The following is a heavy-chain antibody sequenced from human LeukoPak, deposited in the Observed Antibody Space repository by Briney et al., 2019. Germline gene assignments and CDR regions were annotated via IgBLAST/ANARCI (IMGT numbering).Heavy chain of an antibody. D-gene: IGHD4-17*01. CDR1: RGTISSSSYY. Sequence: SETLSLTCTVSRGTISSSSYYRDWIRQPPGKGLEWIGSIYYSGSTYYNPSLKSRVTIFVDTSKNQFSLKLSSVTAADTAVYDCARLSRTTVTTWNYWGQGTLVTVSS. CDR2: IYYSGST. CDR3: ARLSRTTVTTWNY. V-gene: IGHV4-39*01. J-gene: IGHJ4*02.